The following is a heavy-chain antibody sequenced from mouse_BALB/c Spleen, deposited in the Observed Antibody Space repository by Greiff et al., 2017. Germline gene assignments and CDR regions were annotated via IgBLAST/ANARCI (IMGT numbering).Heavy chain of an antibody. V-gene: IGHV3-6*02. CDR2: ISYDGSN. D-gene: IGHD1-1*01. CDR3: ARVGYYGSSYDYYAMDY. Sequence: EVKLQESGPGLVKPSQSLSLTCSVTGYSITSGYYWNWIRQFPGNKLEWMGYISYDGSNNYNPSLKNRISITRDTSKNQFFLKLNSVTTEDTATYYCARVGYYGSSYDYYAMDYWGQGTSVTVSS. CDR1: GYSITSGYY. J-gene: IGHJ4*01.